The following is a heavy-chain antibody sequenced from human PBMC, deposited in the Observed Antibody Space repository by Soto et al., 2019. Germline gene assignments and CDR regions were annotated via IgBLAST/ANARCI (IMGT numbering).Heavy chain of an antibody. Sequence: PGGSLRLSCAASGFNFSDYAMNCVRQSPGKGLEWVSAISASGSNTYYADSVKGRFTISRDNAKNPLYLQMNSLRAEDTAVYYCARDREDIVVVVAATAGDFDYWGQGTLVTVSS. CDR1: GFNFSDYA. J-gene: IGHJ4*02. CDR3: ARDREDIVVVVAATAGDFDY. D-gene: IGHD2-15*01. V-gene: IGHV3-21*01. CDR2: ISASGSNT.